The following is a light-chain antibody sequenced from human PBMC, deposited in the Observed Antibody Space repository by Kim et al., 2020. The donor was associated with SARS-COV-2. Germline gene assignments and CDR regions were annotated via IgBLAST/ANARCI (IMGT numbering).Light chain of an antibody. CDR2: NDN. Sequence: GQSVTISCSGSSSNVGSHFVNWYQQLPGTAPKVFIYNDNQRPSGVPDRFSGSRSGTSGSLAISGLQSEDEADYYCATWDVSLNGWVFGGGTQLTVL. CDR3: ATWDVSLNGWV. J-gene: IGLJ3*02. V-gene: IGLV1-44*01. CDR1: SSNVGSHF.